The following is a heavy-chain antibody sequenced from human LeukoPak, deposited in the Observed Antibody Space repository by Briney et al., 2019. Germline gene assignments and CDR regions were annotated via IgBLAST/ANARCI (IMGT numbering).Heavy chain of an antibody. Sequence: GGSLRLSCAASGFTFSSYAMSWVRQAPGKGLEWVSAISGSGPYTFYTDSVKGRFTISRDSSKNTLYLQVNSLRAEDTAVYYCARDLGKGRYLDYWGQGTLVTVSS. CDR3: ARDLGKGRYLDY. CDR1: GFTFSSYA. J-gene: IGHJ4*02. CDR2: ISGSGPYT. V-gene: IGHV3-23*01. D-gene: IGHD4-23*01.